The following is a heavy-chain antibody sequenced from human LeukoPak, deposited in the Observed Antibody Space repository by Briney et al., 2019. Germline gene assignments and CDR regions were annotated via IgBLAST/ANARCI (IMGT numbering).Heavy chain of an antibody. CDR2: IIPIFGTA. CDR3: ARAGGDNCLEGDDY. D-gene: IGHD1-1*01. J-gene: IGHJ4*02. V-gene: IGHV1-69*05. CDR1: GGTFSSYA. Sequence: GASVKVSCKASGGTFSSYAISWVRQAPGQGLEWMGRIIPIFGTANYAQKFQGRVTITTDESTSTAYMELRSLRSDDTAVYYCARAGGDNCLEGDDYWGQGTLVTVSS.